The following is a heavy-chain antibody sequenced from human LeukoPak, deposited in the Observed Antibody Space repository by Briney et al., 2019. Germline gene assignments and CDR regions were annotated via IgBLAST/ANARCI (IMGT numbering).Heavy chain of an antibody. CDR3: ARDRMPRYSSSLGYFDY. J-gene: IGHJ4*02. CDR2: INPNSGGT. CDR1: GYTFTGYY. Sequence: ASVKVSCKASGYTFTGYYMHWVRQAPGQGLEWMGWINPNSGGTNYAQKFQGRVTMTRDTSISTAYMELSRLRSDDTAVYYCARDRMPRYSSSLGYFDYWGQGTLVTVSS. V-gene: IGHV1-2*02. D-gene: IGHD6-6*01.